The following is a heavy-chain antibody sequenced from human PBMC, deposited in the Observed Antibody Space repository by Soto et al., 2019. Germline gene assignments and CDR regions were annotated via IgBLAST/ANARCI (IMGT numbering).Heavy chain of an antibody. J-gene: IGHJ4*02. D-gene: IGHD1-26*01. V-gene: IGHV3-30*03. CDR3: ARSPYSVSYLAYFDY. CDR2: ISYDGSNK. Sequence: QVQLVESGGGLFQLGRSLRPPCAASEFPFSGYGRNGVRKAPGKGLGWVAVISYDGSNKYYADSVKGRFTISRDNSKNTLYLQMNSLRAEDTAVYYCARSPYSVSYLAYFDYWGQGTLVTVSS. CDR1: EFPFSGYG.